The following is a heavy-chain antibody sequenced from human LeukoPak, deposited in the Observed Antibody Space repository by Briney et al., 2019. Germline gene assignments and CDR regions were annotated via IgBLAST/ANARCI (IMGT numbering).Heavy chain of an antibody. CDR1: GGSISSYY. CDR3: TRVTVHGNSDY. V-gene: IGHV4-59*01. D-gene: IGHD5-24*01. CDR2: IYYSGST. Sequence: SETLSLTCTVSGGSISSYYWSWIRQPPGKGLEWIGYIYYSGSTKYNPSLKSRVTISVDMSKNQFSLKLSSVTAADTAVYSCTRVTVHGNSDYWGQGTLVTVSS. J-gene: IGHJ4*02.